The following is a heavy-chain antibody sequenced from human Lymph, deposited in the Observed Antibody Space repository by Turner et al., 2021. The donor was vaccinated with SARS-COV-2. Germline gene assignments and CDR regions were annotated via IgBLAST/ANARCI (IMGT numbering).Heavy chain of an antibody. Sequence: QVQLVQSGAEVKKPGSSVKVSCKASGGTFSSYAISWVRQAPGQGLEWMGGISPMLDIANYEQKFQGRVTITADKSTSTAYMELSSLRSEDTAVYYCARDVTGPMGYWGQGTLVTVSS. J-gene: IGHJ4*02. CDR1: GGTFSSYA. V-gene: IGHV1-69*10. D-gene: IGHD1-20*01. CDR2: ISPMLDIA. CDR3: ARDVTGPMGY.